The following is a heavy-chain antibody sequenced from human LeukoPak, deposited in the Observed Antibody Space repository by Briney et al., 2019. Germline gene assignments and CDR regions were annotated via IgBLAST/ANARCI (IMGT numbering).Heavy chain of an antibody. CDR2: ISSSSSYI. CDR1: GFSFSSYT. J-gene: IGHJ4*02. V-gene: IGHV3-21*01. Sequence: GGSLRLSCAASGFSFSSYTMNWVRQAPGRGLEWVSIISSSSSYIYYADSVKGRFTISRDNAKNALYLQMNSLRVEDTAVYYCARDGRCGGDCYASWGQGTLVTVSS. CDR3: ARDGRCGGDCYAS. D-gene: IGHD2-21*02.